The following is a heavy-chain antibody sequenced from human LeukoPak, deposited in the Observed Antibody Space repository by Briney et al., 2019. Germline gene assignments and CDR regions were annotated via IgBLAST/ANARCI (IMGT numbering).Heavy chain of an antibody. Sequence: GGSLRLSCAASGFTFSSYSMNWVRQAPGKGLEWVSSISSSSSYNYYADSVKGRFPISRDNAKNSLYLKINSLRAGDTAVYYCARDLYSSGSYYNVIWGQGTLVTVSS. CDR1: GFTFSSYS. J-gene: IGHJ4*02. CDR2: ISSSSSYN. V-gene: IGHV3-21*01. CDR3: ARDLYSSGSYYNVI. D-gene: IGHD3-10*01.